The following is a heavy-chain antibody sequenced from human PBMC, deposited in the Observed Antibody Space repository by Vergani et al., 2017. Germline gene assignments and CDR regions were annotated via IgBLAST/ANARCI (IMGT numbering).Heavy chain of an antibody. CDR1: GFNFNHYA. Sequence: EVQLLESGGDLVQPGGSLRLSCAASGFNFNHYAMNWVRQAPGKGLEWVSGISGSGGSTYYAGSVKGRFTISRDSSKNTLYLQMNSLSAGDTAVYYCAKANPRNSGYDYLYYYHAMDVWGKGTTVTVSS. J-gene: IGHJ6*04. CDR2: ISGSGGST. V-gene: IGHV3-23*01. CDR3: AKANPRNSGYDYLYYYHAMDV. D-gene: IGHD5-12*01.